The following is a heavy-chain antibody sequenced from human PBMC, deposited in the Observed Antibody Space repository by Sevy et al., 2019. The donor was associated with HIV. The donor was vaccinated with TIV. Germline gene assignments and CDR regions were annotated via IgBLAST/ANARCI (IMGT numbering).Heavy chain of an antibody. CDR2: ISYDGSNK. V-gene: IGHV3-30*18. D-gene: IGHD5-18*01. CDR1: GFTFSSYG. CDR3: AKEGGYSYRFFPYYSDY. J-gene: IGHJ4*02. Sequence: GESLKNSCAASGFTFSSYGMHWVRQAPGKGLEWVAVISYDGSNKYYADSVKGRFTISRDNSKNTLYRQMNSLRAEDTAVYYCAKEGGYSYRFFPYYSDYWGQGTLVTVSS.